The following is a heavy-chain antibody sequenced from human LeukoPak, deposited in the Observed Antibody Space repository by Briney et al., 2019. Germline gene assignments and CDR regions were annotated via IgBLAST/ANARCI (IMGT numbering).Heavy chain of an antibody. CDR3: AKDLSAWGSFDY. V-gene: IGHV3-30*02. J-gene: IGHJ4*02. Sequence: PGGSLRLSCAASGFTFSSYDMHWVRQAPGKGLEWLAFMRFDGSNKYYADSVKGRFTISRDNSKNTLYLQMDSLRAEDTAVYYCAKDLSAWGSFDYWGQGTLVTVSS. CDR2: MRFDGSNK. CDR1: GFTFSSYD. D-gene: IGHD3-16*01.